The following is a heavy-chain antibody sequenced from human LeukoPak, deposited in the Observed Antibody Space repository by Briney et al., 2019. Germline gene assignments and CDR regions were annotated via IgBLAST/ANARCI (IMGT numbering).Heavy chain of an antibody. D-gene: IGHD5-18*01. Sequence: GGSLRLSCAASGFTFSSYGMHWVRQAPGKGLEWVAVIWYDGSNKYYADSVKGRFTISRDNSKNTLYLQMDSLRAEDTAVYYCAKDMGPYSYALDYWGQGTLVTVSS. CDR3: AKDMGPYSYALDY. J-gene: IGHJ4*02. V-gene: IGHV3-33*06. CDR2: IWYDGSNK. CDR1: GFTFSSYG.